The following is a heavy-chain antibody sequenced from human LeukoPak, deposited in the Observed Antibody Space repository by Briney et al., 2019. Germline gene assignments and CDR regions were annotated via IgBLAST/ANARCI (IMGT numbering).Heavy chain of an antibody. CDR2: ISSSSSYI. CDR3: AREEMNYDFWSGSKTPFDY. Sequence: GGSLRLSCAASGFTFSSYSMNWVRQAPGKGLEWVSSISSSSSYIYYADSVKGRFTISRDNAKNSLYLQMNSLRDEDTAVYYCAREEMNYDFWSGSKTPFDYWGQGTLVTVSS. D-gene: IGHD3-3*01. CDR1: GFTFSSYS. J-gene: IGHJ4*02. V-gene: IGHV3-21*01.